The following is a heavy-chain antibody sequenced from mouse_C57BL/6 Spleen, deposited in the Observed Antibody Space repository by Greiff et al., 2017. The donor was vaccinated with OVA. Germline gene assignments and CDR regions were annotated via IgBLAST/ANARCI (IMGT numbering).Heavy chain of an antibody. D-gene: IGHD2-3*01. J-gene: IGHJ4*01. Sequence: EVKLMESGGGLVKPGGSLKLSCAASGFTFSSYAMSWVRQTPEKRLEWVATISDGGSYHYYPDNVKGRFTISRDNAKNNLYLQMSHLKSEDTAMYYCARDGYSYYAMDYWGQGTSVTVSS. V-gene: IGHV5-4*01. CDR2: ISDGGSYH. CDR3: ARDGYSYYAMDY. CDR1: GFTFSSYA.